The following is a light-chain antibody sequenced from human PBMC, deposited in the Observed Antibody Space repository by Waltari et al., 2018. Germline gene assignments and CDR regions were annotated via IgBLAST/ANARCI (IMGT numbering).Light chain of an antibody. J-gene: IGLJ3*02. CDR3: AAWDASLNGWV. V-gene: IGLV1-44*01. CDR2: NDN. CDR1: SSNIGSTT. Sequence: QSVLTQSPSASGTPGQRVTISCSGSSSNIGSTTVHWYQQLPGTAPNLLIYNDNQWPAGVHGRFPGSKSGTSASLAISGLQSEDEADYYWAAWDASLNGWVFGGGTTLTVL.